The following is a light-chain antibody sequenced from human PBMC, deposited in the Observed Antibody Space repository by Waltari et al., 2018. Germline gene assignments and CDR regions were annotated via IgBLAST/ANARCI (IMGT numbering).Light chain of an antibody. CDR2: VAF. CDR3: LQYHYWPPWT. Sequence: IEMTQSPATLSVSPGERATLSCRASQNVGTKLAWYQQKPGLAPRLLIYVAFTRATGIPARFSGSGSGTEFTLTISSLQSEDLALYHCLQYHYWPPWTFGQGTKVEVK. V-gene: IGKV3-15*01. J-gene: IGKJ1*01. CDR1: QNVGTK.